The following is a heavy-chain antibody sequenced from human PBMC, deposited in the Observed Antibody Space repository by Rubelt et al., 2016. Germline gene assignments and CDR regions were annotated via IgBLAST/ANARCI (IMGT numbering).Heavy chain of an antibody. Sequence: QLQLQESGPGLVKPSETLSLTCTVSGGSISSTTYYWGWIRQPPGTGLEWIGSIYYSGSTYYNPSLKSRVTIFVDTSKNQFSLKLTSATAADTAVYYCARHSPALYSCVDRGDRGTVVVASA. CDR2: IYYSGST. V-gene: IGHV4-39*01. J-gene: IGHJ2*01. D-gene: IGHD2-15*01. CDR3: ARHSPALYSCVDR. CDR1: GGSISSTTYY.